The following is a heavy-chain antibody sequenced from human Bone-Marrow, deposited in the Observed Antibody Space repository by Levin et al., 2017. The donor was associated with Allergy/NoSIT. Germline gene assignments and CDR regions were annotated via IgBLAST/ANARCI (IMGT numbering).Heavy chain of an antibody. D-gene: IGHD3-10*01. Sequence: PGGSLRLSCAASGFIVSSHYMIWVRRAPGKGLEWVSVIYRGRTTYYADSVKGRFIISRDNSKNTVDLQMNNLRVEDTAVYYCARIIGRGVTFNWFDPWGQGTLVTVSS. J-gene: IGHJ5*02. V-gene: IGHV3-66*01. CDR2: IYRGRTT. CDR1: GFIVSSHY. CDR3: ARIIGRGVTFNWFDP.